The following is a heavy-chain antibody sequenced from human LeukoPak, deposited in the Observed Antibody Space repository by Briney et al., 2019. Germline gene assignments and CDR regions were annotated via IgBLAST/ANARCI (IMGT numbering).Heavy chain of an antibody. CDR3: ARGISSCSSTSCYFSPISRRVWFDP. CDR2: IKQDGSEK. CDR1: GFTFSSYW. D-gene: IGHD2-2*01. Sequence: GSLRLSCAASGFTFSSYWMSWVRQAPGKGLEWVANIKQDGSEKYYVDSVKGRFTISRDNAKNSLYLQMNSLRAEDTAVYYCARGISSCSSTSCYFSPISRRVWFDPWGQGTLVTVSS. V-gene: IGHV3-7*01. J-gene: IGHJ5*02.